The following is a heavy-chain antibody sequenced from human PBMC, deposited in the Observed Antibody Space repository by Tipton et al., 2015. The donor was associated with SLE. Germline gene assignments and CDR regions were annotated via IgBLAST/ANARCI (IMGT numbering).Heavy chain of an antibody. D-gene: IGHD2-15*01. CDR2: ISGSGGST. V-gene: IGHV3-23*01. J-gene: IGHJ3*02. CDR3: AKDWAAPGAFDI. Sequence: SLRLSCAASGFTFSSYAMSWVRQAPGKGLEWVSAISGSGGSTYYADSVKGRFTISRDNSKNTLYLQMNSLRAEDTAVYYCAKDWAAPGAFDIWGQGTMVTVSS. CDR1: GFTFSSYA.